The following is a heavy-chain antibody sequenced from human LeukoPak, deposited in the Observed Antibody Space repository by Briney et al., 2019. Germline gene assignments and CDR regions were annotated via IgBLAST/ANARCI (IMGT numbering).Heavy chain of an antibody. CDR2: INPNSGGT. V-gene: IGHV1-2*02. D-gene: IGHD3-3*01. CDR3: ARGYDFWNYYYYMDV. CDR1: GYTFTGYY. Sequence: ASVNVSCKASGYTFTGYYMHWVRQAPGQGLEWMGWINPNSGGTNYAQKFQGRVTMTRDTSISTAYMELSRLRSDDTAVYYCARGYDFWNYYYYMDVWGKGTTVTVSS. J-gene: IGHJ6*03.